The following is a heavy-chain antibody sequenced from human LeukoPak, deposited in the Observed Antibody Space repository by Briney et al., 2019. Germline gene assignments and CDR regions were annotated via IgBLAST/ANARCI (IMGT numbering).Heavy chain of an antibody. Sequence: SETLSLTCTVSGGSISSGDYYWSWIRQPPGKGLEWIGYIYYSGSAYYNPSLKSRVTISVDTSKNQFPLKLSSVTAADTAVYYCARDRYCSSTSCRTFDYWGQGTLVTVSS. V-gene: IGHV4-30-4*01. CDR1: GGSISSGDYY. CDR3: ARDRYCSSTSCRTFDY. J-gene: IGHJ4*02. CDR2: IYYSGSA. D-gene: IGHD2-2*01.